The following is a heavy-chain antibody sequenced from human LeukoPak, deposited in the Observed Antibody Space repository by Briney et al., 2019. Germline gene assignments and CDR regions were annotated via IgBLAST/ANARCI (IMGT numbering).Heavy chain of an antibody. Sequence: ASVKVSCKASGGTFSSYAISWVRQAPGQGLEWMGGIIPIFGTANYAQKFQGRVTITADESTSTAYMELRSLRSDDTAVYYCARDEMPDYGIDYWGQGTLVTVSS. J-gene: IGHJ4*02. D-gene: IGHD4-17*01. CDR1: GGTFSSYA. CDR2: IIPIFGTA. V-gene: IGHV1-69*13. CDR3: ARDEMPDYGIDY.